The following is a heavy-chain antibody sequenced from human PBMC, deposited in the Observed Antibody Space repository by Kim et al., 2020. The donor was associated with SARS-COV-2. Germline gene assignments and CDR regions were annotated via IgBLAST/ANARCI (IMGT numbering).Heavy chain of an antibody. CDR3: ATSHVCYYENTDYCDHSFKF. J-gene: IGHJ4*02. Sequence: GGSLRLSCVDSGFILDEYAIHWVRQAPGKGLEWVAGIWFDGSNENYGDSVKGRFAISRDNSQKTVFLKMNSLRVEDTAVYYCATSHVCYYENTDYCDHSFKFWGQGTLVTVSS. D-gene: IGHD3-22*01. V-gene: IGHV3-33*08. CDR1: GFILDEYA. CDR2: IWFDGSNE.